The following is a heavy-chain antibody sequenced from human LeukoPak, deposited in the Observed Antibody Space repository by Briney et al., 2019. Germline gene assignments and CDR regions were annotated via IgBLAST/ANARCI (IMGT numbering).Heavy chain of an antibody. J-gene: IGHJ4*02. D-gene: IGHD2-2*01. CDR3: AREPPESYHFDY. Sequence: GASVKVSCKASGYTLSGFYVHWVRQAPGQGLEWMGIIKVSGGRTDYAQKFQGRVTMTRDMSTSTVYMELSNLRSEDTAVYYCAREPPESYHFDYWGQGTLVTVSS. CDR1: GYTLSGFY. V-gene: IGHV1-46*01. CDR2: IKVSGGRT.